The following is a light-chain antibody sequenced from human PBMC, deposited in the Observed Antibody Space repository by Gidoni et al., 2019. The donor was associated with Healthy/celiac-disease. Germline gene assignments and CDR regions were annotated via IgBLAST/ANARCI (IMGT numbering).Light chain of an antibody. J-gene: IGKJ3*01. Sequence: DIQMTQSPSSLSASVGDRVTITCQASQDISNYLNWYQQKPGKAPKLLIYDASNLETGVPSRFSGSGSGTDFTFTISSLQPEDIATYYCQQYDNLLTFXPXTKVDIK. CDR1: QDISNY. CDR2: DAS. V-gene: IGKV1-33*01. CDR3: QQYDNLLT.